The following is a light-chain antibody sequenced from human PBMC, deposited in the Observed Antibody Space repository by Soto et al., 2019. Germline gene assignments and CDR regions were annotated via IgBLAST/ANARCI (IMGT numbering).Light chain of an antibody. J-gene: IGKJ4*01. Sequence: EIVLTQSPATLSLSPGERATLSCKASQSVSSFLAWYQQKPDQAPRLLIYDVSSRATGSPTRFSGSGSGTDFTLTISSLEPEDFAVYYCQQRINWPLTFGGGTKVEIK. CDR3: QQRINWPLT. V-gene: IGKV3-11*01. CDR1: QSVSSF. CDR2: DVS.